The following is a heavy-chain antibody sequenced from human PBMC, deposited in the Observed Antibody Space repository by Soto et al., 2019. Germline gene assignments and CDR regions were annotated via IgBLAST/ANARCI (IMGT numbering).Heavy chain of an antibody. CDR3: ARDRAGYSSVWDY. CDR1: GGSISSGGYY. J-gene: IGHJ4*02. V-gene: IGHV4-31*03. D-gene: IGHD6-19*01. CDR2: IYYSGST. Sequence: TLSLPFTVSGGSISSGGYYWSCIRQHPGKGLEWIGYIYYSGSTYYNPSLKSRVTISVDTSKNQFSLKLSSVNAADTAVYYCARDRAGYSSVWDYWGQGTLVTVSS.